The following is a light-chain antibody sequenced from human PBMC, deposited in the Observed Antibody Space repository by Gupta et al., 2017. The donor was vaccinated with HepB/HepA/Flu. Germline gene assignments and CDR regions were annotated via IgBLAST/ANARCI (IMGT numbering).Light chain of an antibody. J-gene: IGLJ1*01. CDR1: SSNIGSNY. CDR3: AAWDDSLTYV. V-gene: IGLV1-47*01. Sequence: QPPSASGTPGQRVTISCSGSSSNIGSNYVYWYQQLPGTAPKLLIYRNNQRPSGVPDRFSGSKSGTSASLAISGLRSEDEADYYCAAWDDSLTYVFGTGTKVTVL. CDR2: RNN.